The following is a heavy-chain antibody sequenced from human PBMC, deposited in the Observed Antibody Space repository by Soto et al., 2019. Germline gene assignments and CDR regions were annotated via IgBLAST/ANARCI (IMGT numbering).Heavy chain of an antibody. CDR1: GGSVNAHV. Sequence: XTLSLPCTVSGGSVNAHVWSWIRQSAGKGLEWIGHIHISGTTTYNPSLKGRVTMSLDPPKNQLSLKLTSVTAEDTAVYYCARINGGSPDFWGQGTLGTVS. V-gene: IGHV4-4*07. D-gene: IGHD2-15*01. CDR2: IHISGTT. CDR3: ARINGGSPDF. J-gene: IGHJ4*02.